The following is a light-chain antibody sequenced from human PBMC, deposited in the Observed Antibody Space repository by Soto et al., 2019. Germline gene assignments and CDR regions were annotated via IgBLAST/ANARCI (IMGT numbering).Light chain of an antibody. CDR3: QQYDNLPIT. Sequence: DIQMPQSPSSLSASVGDRVTITCQASQDVSNYLNSYQQKPGKAPKLLIYDASNLETGVPSRFSGSGSGTDFTFTSTSLQPEDIATYYCQQYDNLPITFGGGTKVEIK. CDR1: QDVSNY. CDR2: DAS. V-gene: IGKV1-33*01. J-gene: IGKJ4*01.